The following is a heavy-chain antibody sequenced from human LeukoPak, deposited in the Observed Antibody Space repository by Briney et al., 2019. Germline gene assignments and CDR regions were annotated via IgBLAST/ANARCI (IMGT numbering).Heavy chain of an antibody. D-gene: IGHD2-2*01. CDR2: INPNSGFT. Sequence: GASVKVSCKASGYTFTGYYMHWVRQAPGQGLEWMGWINPNSGFTNYAQKFQGRVTMTRDTSISTAYMELSRLRSDDTAVYYCARLADCSSSSCRSFDYWGHGTLVTVSS. CDR3: ARLADCSSSSCRSFDY. J-gene: IGHJ4*01. V-gene: IGHV1-2*02. CDR1: GYTFTGYY.